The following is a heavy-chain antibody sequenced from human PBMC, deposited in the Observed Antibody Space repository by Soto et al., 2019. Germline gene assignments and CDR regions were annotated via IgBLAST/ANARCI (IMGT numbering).Heavy chain of an antibody. CDR2: IYYSGST. CDR3: ARDYYDSSGPMPGAFDI. V-gene: IGHV4-30-4*08. CDR1: GGSISSGGYY. J-gene: IGHJ3*02. D-gene: IGHD3-22*01. Sequence: SETLSLTCTVSGGSISSGGYYWSWIRQPPGKGLEWIGYIYYSGSTYYNPSLKSRVTISVDTSKNQFSLKLSSVTAADTAVYYCARDYYDSSGPMPGAFDIWGQGTMVTVSS.